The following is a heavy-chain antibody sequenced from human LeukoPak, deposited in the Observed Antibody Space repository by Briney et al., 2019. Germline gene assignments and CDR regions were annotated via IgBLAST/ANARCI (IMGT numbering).Heavy chain of an antibody. J-gene: IGHJ5*02. D-gene: IGHD2-15*01. CDR1: GGTFSSYA. CDR2: IIPILGIA. CDR3: ARDDYCSGGSCYSSGS. Sequence: ASVKVSCKASGGTFSSYAISWVRQAPGQGLEWMGRIIPILGIANYAQKFQGRVTITEDKSTSTAYMELSSLRSEDTAVYYCARDDYCSGGSCYSSGSWGQGTLVTVSS. V-gene: IGHV1-69*04.